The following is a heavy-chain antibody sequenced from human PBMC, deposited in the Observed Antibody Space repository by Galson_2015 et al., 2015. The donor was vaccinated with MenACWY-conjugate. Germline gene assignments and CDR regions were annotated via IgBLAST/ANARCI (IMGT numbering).Heavy chain of an antibody. J-gene: IGHJ4*02. CDR2: IRYDGIQK. CDR3: AKIGGDFRSGYRPQ. D-gene: IGHD3-3*01. Sequence: SLRLSCAASGFRFSGYDMHWVRQAPGEGLEWVALIRYDGIQKNISESVKGRFTISRDNSKNTLNLQMNSLRTEDTAVYYCAKIGGDFRSGYRPQWGQGTLVTVSS. CDR1: GFRFSGYD. V-gene: IGHV3-30*02.